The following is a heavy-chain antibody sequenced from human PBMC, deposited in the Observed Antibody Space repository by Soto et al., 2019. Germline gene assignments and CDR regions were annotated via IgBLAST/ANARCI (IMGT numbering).Heavy chain of an antibody. CDR1: GYTFDSYG. CDR3: VRDAVIVVVSALHYFDY. J-gene: IGHJ4*02. CDR2: ISAYNGNT. V-gene: IGHV1-18*01. Sequence: QVQLVQSGADVKNPGASVKVSCKASGYTFDSYGISWVRQAPGQGLEWMGWISAYNGNTDYAQKFQGRVTMTRDTSTSTVYMELRSLGSDDTAVYYCVRDAVIVVVSALHYFDYWGQGTLVTVSS. D-gene: IGHD2-2*01.